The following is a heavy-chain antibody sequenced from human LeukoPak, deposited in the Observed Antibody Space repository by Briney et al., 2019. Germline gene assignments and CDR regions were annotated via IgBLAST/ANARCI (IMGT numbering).Heavy chain of an antibody. Sequence: GGSLRLSCAASGFTFSSYSMNWVRQAPGKGLEWISYISSSSSTIYYADSVKGRFTISRDNAKNSLYLQMNSLRDEDTAVYYCASNYLYSGSSGIYFDYWGQGTLVTVSS. D-gene: IGHD1-26*01. CDR3: ASNYLYSGSSGIYFDY. V-gene: IGHV3-48*02. CDR1: GFTFSSYS. CDR2: ISSSSSTI. J-gene: IGHJ4*02.